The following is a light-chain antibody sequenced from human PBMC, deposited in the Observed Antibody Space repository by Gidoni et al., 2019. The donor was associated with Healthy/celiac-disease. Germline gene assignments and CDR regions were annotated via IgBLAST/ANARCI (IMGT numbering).Light chain of an antibody. CDR1: QSVLYRSNNENY. CDR2: WAA. CDR3: QQYYSTPLT. Sequence: DIVMTQSPDSLAVSLGERATSNCKSSQSVLYRSNNENYLAWYQQKPGQPPKLLIYWAATRESGVPDRFSGSGSGTDFTLTISSLQAEDVAVYYCQQYYSTPLTFGGGTKVEIK. J-gene: IGKJ4*01. V-gene: IGKV4-1*01.